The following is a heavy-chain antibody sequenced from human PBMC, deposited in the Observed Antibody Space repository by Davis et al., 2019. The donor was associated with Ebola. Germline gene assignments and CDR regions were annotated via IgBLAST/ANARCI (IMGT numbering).Heavy chain of an antibody. Sequence: GGSLRLSCAASGFTFSSYWMSWVRQAPGKGLEWVSAITNGGGNTYYAVSVKGRFTISRDNSKNTLSLQMNSLRAEDTAIYYCAKGRTGSAYSGSTSWGQGTLVTVSS. V-gene: IGHV3-23*01. CDR1: GFTFSSYW. D-gene: IGHD2-8*02. J-gene: IGHJ5*01. CDR2: ITNGGGNT. CDR3: AKGRTGSAYSGSTS.